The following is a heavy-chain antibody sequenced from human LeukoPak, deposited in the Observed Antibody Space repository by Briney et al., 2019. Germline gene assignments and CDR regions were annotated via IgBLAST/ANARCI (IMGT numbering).Heavy chain of an antibody. CDR2: ISSSSSYT. J-gene: IGHJ4*02. CDR3: ARVYCGGDCYLNYFDY. V-gene: IGHV3-11*06. CDR1: GFTFSDYY. D-gene: IGHD2-21*02. Sequence: GGSLRLSCAASGFTFSDYYMSWIRQAPGKGLEWVSYISSSSSYTNYADSVKGRFTISRDNAKNSLYLQMNCLRAEDTAVYYCARVYCGGDCYLNYFDYWGQGTLVTVSS.